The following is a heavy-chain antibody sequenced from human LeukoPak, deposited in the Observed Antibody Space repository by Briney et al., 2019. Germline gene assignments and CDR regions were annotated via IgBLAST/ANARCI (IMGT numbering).Heavy chain of an antibody. CDR2: ITSSGATT. D-gene: IGHD4/OR15-4a*01. CDR3: ARDPDYGDPY. J-gene: IGHJ4*02. Sequence: GGSLRLSCAASGFTFSSYWLSWFRLSPDKGLEWIAYITSSGATTEYADSVKGRLTISRVNAKNSLYLQMNSLRPDDTAVYYCARDPDYGDPYWGQGTLVTVSS. V-gene: IGHV3-11*01. CDR1: GFTFSSYW.